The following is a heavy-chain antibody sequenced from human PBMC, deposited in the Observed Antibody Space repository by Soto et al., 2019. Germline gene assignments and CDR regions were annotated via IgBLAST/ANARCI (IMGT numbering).Heavy chain of an antibody. J-gene: IGHJ4*02. CDR1: GFTVSSFY. Sequence: EVQLVESGGGLVQPGGSLRLSCAASGFTVSSFYMTWVRQAPGKGLQWVAVISSGGSTFYADSVKGRFTISRDNSKNTRYREMNSLRAEDTAGYNWARDTFGGAYDFLQGGQGTRVTVSS. V-gene: IGHV3-66*01. CDR3: ARDTFGGAYDFLQ. CDR2: ISSGGST. D-gene: IGHD3-3*01.